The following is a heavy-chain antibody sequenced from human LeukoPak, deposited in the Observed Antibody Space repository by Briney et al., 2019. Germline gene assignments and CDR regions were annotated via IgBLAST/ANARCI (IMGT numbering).Heavy chain of an antibody. CDR3: ARDRFDSSGYVEN. Sequence: HPGGSLRLSCEASGITLSNAWMNWVRQAPGRGLEWVSYISSSGTKIQYADSVKGRFTISRDNAKNSLYLHMNSLRVEDTAVYYCARDRFDSSGYVENWGQGTLVTVSS. D-gene: IGHD3-22*01. CDR1: GITLSNAW. V-gene: IGHV3-48*04. CDR2: ISSSGTKI. J-gene: IGHJ4*02.